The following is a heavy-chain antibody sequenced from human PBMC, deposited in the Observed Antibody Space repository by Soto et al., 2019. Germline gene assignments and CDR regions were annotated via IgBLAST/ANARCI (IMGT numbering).Heavy chain of an antibody. CDR1: GYTFTSYG. J-gene: IGHJ4*02. V-gene: IGHV1-18*01. Sequence: QVQLVQSGAEVKKPGASVKVSCKASGYTFTSYGISWVRQAPGQGLEWMGWISAYSGNTNYAQNLQGRVNMTTDTATSTAYMELRSLRSDDTAVYYCARQYNILTGYYLAVGYWGQGTLVSVSS. D-gene: IGHD3-9*01. CDR3: ARQYNILTGYYLAVGY. CDR2: ISAYSGNT.